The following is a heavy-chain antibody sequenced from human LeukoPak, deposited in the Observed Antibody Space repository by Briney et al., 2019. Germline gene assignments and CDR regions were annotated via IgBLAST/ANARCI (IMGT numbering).Heavy chain of an antibody. Sequence: GGSLRLSCAASGFAFNDYWMSWVRQAPGKGLEWVANIKHDGSEKFYVDSVTGRFTLSRDNAKNSLHLEMHSLRAEDTAVYYCARLTVLVQEGIIYSWFDTWGQGTPVTVSS. V-gene: IGHV3-7*01. J-gene: IGHJ5*02. CDR3: ARLTVLVQEGIIYSWFDT. CDR1: GFAFNDYW. D-gene: IGHD3-22*01. CDR2: IKHDGSEK.